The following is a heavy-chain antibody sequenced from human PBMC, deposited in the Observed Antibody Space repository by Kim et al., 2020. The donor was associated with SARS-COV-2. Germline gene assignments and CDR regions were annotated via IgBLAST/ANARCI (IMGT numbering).Heavy chain of an antibody. D-gene: IGHD1-26*01. CDR1: GFSFSDYY. J-gene: IGHJ4*02. CDR2: ISNSGGTK. V-gene: IGHV3-11*01. CDR3: ARDSSLLVGSTLEFDS. Sequence: GGSLRLSCEVSGFSFSDYYMTWIRQAPGKGLEWISYISNSGGTKYYADSVKGRFTISRDNAKNSLYLQMNGLRVEDTAIYYCARDSSLLVGSTLEFDSWGQGTLVTVSS.